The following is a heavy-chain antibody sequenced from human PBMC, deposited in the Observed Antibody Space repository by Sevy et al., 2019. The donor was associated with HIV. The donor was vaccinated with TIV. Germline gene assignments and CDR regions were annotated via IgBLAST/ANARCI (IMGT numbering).Heavy chain of an antibody. D-gene: IGHD3-22*01. CDR1: GYNFNTYG. CDR2: IGVNNGKT. Sequence: ASVKVSCKASGYNFNTYGITLVRQAPGQGLEWMGWIGVNNGKTNYAARLQARISMTADTSTSTVYMELRTLTSDATAIYFCARDSYYYDMHSSYRPPDYWGQGTLVTVSS. J-gene: IGHJ4*02. CDR3: ARDSYYYDMHSSYRPPDY. V-gene: IGHV1-18*01.